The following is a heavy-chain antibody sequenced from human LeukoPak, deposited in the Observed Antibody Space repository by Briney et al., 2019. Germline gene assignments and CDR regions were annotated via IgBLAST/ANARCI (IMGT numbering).Heavy chain of an antibody. D-gene: IGHD2-2*01. Sequence: GASLRLSCAASGFTFSSYALHWVRQAPGKGLEWVAVISYDGSNKYYADSVKGQFTISRDNSGNTVYLQMNSLRAEDTAVYYCASSPSADCSTTTNCYGWDRWGQGTLVTVSS. CDR2: ISYDGSNK. V-gene: IGHV3-30-3*01. J-gene: IGHJ5*02. CDR1: GFTFSSYA. CDR3: ASSPSADCSTTTNCYGWDR.